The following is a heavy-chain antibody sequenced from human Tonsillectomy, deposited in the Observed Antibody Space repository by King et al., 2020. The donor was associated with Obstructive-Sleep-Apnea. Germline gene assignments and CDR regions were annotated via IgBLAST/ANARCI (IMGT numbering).Heavy chain of an antibody. V-gene: IGHV3-23*04. Sequence: QLVQSGGGLAQPGGSLRLSCAASGFNFGNHGMSWVRQAPGRGLEWVSSISSGGDQTFYTDSVKGRFTISRDNSMNTLYLQPNSLRAKDTAIYYCAKIGRIANWYFDVWGRGTLVTVSS. CDR1: GFNFGNHG. CDR2: ISSGGDQT. D-gene: IGHD2-21*01. J-gene: IGHJ2*01. CDR3: AKIGRIANWYFDV.